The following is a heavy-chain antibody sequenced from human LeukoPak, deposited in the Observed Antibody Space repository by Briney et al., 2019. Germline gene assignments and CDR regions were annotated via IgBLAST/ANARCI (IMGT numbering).Heavy chain of an antibody. CDR3: ARDLRNAANDY. J-gene: IGHJ4*02. V-gene: IGHV3-21*01. CDR2: ISSSSSYI. D-gene: IGHD2-15*01. Sequence: GGSLRLSCAASGFTFSSYSMNWVRQAPGKGLEWVSSISSSSSYIYYADSVKGRFTISRDNAKNSLYLQMNSLRAEDTAVYYCARDLRNAANDYWGQGTLVTVSS. CDR1: GFTFSSYS.